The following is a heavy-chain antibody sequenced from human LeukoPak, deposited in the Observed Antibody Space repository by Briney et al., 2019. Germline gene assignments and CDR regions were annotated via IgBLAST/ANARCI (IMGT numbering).Heavy chain of an antibody. CDR1: GGSISSYY. D-gene: IGHD3-10*01. CDR3: ARVTATMVRGVIMVDAFDI. CDR2: IYYSGST. Sequence: SETLSLTCTVSGGSISSYYWSWIRQPPGKGLEWIGYIYYSGSTNYNPSLKSRVTISVDTSKNQFSLKLSSVTAADTAMYYCARVTATMVRGVIMVDAFDIWGQGTMVTVSS. V-gene: IGHV4-59*01. J-gene: IGHJ3*02.